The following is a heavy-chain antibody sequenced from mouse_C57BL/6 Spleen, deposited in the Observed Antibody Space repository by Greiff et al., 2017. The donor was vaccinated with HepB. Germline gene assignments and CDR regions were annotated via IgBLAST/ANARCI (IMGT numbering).Heavy chain of an antibody. V-gene: IGHV7-1*01. CDR1: GFTFSDFY. J-gene: IGHJ1*03. D-gene: IGHD1-1*01. CDR2: SRNKANDYTT. Sequence: EVMLVESGGGLVQSGRSLRLSCATSGFTFSDFYMEWVRQAPGKGLEWIAASRNKANDYTTEYSASVKGRFIVSRDTSQSILYLQMNALRAEDTAIYYCARVSYYYGSRGGYFDVWGTGTTVTVSS. CDR3: ARVSYYYGSRGGYFDV.